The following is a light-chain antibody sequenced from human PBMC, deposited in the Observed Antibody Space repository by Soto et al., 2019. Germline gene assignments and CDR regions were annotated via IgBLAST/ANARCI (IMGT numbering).Light chain of an antibody. V-gene: IGKV1-5*03. CDR3: HQYDSYSFT. J-gene: IGKJ3*01. CDR1: QSISTW. CDR2: KAS. Sequence: DIQMTQSPSTLSASVGDRVTITCRANQSISTWLAWYQRKPGKAPKLLIYKASSLESGVPTRFSGSGSGTEFTLTISSLQPDDFATYYCHQYDSYSFTFCPGTKVDI.